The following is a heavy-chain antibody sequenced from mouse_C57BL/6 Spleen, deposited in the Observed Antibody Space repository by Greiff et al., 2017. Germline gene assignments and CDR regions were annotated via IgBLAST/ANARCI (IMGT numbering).Heavy chain of an antibody. CDR3: TRVATVVARYAMDY. J-gene: IGHJ4*01. CDR2: ISSGGDYI. D-gene: IGHD1-1*01. V-gene: IGHV5-9-1*02. CDR1: GFTFSSYA. Sequence: EVMLVESGEGLVKPGGSLKLSCAASGFTFSSYAMSWVRQTPEKRLEWVAYISSGGDYIYYADTVKGRFTISRDNARNTLYLQISSLKSEDTAMYYCTRVATVVARYAMDYWGQGTSVTVSS.